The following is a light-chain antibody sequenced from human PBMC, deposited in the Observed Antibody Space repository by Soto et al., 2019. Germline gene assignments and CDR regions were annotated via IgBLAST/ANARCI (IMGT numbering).Light chain of an antibody. V-gene: IGKV3-15*01. Sequence: EIVMTQSPATLSVSPGERATLSCRASQSVSSYLAWYQQNPGQAPRLLIYGASTRATGVPARFSGSGSATQFTLTISSLQSEDSGFYYCQQYKQWPVAFGGGTKVDIK. J-gene: IGKJ4*01. CDR1: QSVSSY. CDR3: QQYKQWPVA. CDR2: GAS.